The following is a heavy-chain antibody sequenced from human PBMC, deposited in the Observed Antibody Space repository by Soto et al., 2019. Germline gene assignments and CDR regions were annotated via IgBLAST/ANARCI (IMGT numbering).Heavy chain of an antibody. CDR1: GFTFSSYG. D-gene: IGHD3-10*02. V-gene: IGHV3-30*18. CDR2: ISYDGSNK. CDR3: AKDRSGRYFRGLDY. J-gene: IGHJ4*02. Sequence: QVQLVESGGGVVQPGRSLRLSCAASGFTFSSYGMHWVRQAPGKGLEWVAVISYDGSNKYYADYVKGRFTISRDNSKNELYLKMDSVRAEATAVYYCAKDRSGRYFRGLDYWGKGTLVTVSS.